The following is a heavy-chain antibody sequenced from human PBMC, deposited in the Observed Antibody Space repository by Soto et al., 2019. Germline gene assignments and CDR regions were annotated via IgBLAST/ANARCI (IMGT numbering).Heavy chain of an antibody. J-gene: IGHJ4*02. CDR3: AKLLVLEGEVQDFDY. V-gene: IGHV3-30*18. Sequence: PGGSLRLSYAPSGFRFSTSGMHWVRQTPGKGLEWVAVIPYDGSHQYYADSVKGRFTISRDNSKNTLYLQMNSLRPEDTAVYYCAKLLVLEGEVQDFDYWGQGALVTVSS. CDR1: GFRFSTSG. CDR2: IPYDGSHQ. D-gene: IGHD3-3*01.